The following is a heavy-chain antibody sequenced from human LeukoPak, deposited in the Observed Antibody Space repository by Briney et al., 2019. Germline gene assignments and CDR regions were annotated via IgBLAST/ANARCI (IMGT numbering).Heavy chain of an antibody. CDR2: MNPNSGNT. CDR1: GYTFTSYD. CDR3: ARASRKRFLESGYGY. V-gene: IGHV1-8*01. D-gene: IGHD3-3*01. Sequence: ASVKVSCKASGYTFTSYDINWVRQAPGQGLEWMGWMNPNSGNTGYAQKFQGRVTMTRNTSISTAYMELSSLRSEDTAVYYCARASRKRFLESGYGYWGQETLVTVSS. J-gene: IGHJ4*02.